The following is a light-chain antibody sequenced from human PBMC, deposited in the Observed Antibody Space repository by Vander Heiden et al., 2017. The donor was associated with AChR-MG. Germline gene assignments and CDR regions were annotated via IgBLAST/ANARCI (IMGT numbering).Light chain of an antibody. Sequence: QSALTQPAPASGSPGQSITISCTGTSSDVGSYNLVSWYQQHPGKAPKLMIYEVSKRPSGVSNRFSGSKSGNTASLTISGLQAEDEADYYCCSYAGSSTPWVFGGGTKLTVL. CDR3: CSYAGSSTPWV. V-gene: IGLV2-23*02. CDR1: SSDVGSYNL. CDR2: EVS. J-gene: IGLJ3*02.